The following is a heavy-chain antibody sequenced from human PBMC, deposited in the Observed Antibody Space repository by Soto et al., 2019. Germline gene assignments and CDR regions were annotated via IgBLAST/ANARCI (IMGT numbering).Heavy chain of an antibody. CDR3: ARWGKSSFDY. CDR2: ISSGDDYI. D-gene: IGHD7-27*01. V-gene: IGHV3-21*01. CDR1: AFTFSSYS. Sequence: GGSLRLSCAASAFTFSSYSMNWVRQAPGKGLEWVSSISSGDDYIYYTDSVKGRFTISRDNAKNSLFLQMNSLRAEDTAVYHCARWGKSSFDYWGQGTLVTVSS. J-gene: IGHJ4*02.